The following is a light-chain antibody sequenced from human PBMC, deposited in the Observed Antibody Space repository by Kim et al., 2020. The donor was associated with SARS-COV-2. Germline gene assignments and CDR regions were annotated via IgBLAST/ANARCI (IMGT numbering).Light chain of an antibody. J-gene: IGKJ2*01. CDR1: QVISND. Sequence: SASIGDRVTIPCRASQVISNDLAWFQQKPGKAPKSLIYAASRLQTGVPSKFSGNRSGTDFTLTISSLQPEDSATYFCQQYNTHPFTFGQGTKLEI. CDR3: QQYNTHPFT. V-gene: IGKV1-16*02. CDR2: AAS.